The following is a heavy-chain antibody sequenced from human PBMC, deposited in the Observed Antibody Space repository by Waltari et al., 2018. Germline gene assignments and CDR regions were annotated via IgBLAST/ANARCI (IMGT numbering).Heavy chain of an antibody. CDR1: GGTFSSYA. J-gene: IGHJ5*02. V-gene: IGHV1-69*04. CDR3: ARFGWVQLPFDP. Sequence: QVQLVQSGAEVTKPGSSVKVSCKASGGTFSSYAISWVRQAPGQGLEWMGGIIPILGIANYAQKFQGRVTITADESMSTAYMELSSLRSEDTAVYYCARFGWVQLPFDPWGQGTLVTVSS. D-gene: IGHD5-18*01. CDR2: IIPILGIA.